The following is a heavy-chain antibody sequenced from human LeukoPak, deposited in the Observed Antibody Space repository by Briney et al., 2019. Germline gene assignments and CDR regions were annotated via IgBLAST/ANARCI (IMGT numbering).Heavy chain of an antibody. CDR2: IIPTLEIA. CDR1: GGTFSSYA. CDR3: ARVLSGSWLWF. J-gene: IGHJ4*02. Sequence: ASVKVSCKASGGTFSSYAITWVRQAPGQGLEWMGRIIPTLEIANYAQKFQGRVTITADKSTSTAYMDLSSLRPEDTAVYYCARVLSGSWLWFWGQGTLVTVSS. D-gene: IGHD5-18*01. V-gene: IGHV1-69*04.